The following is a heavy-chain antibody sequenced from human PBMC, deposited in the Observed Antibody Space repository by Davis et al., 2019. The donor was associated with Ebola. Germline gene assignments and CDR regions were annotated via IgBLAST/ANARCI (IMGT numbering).Heavy chain of an antibody. CDR3: ARDVTL. CDR1: GGSISSGDYY. V-gene: IGHV4-30-4*02. J-gene: IGHJ4*02. Sequence: MPSETLSLTCTVSGGSISSGDYYWSWIRQPPGKGLEWIGYIHYSGSTYYNPSLKSPVTISIDTSESRFSLKLTSVTAADTAVYYCARDVTLWGQGTLVTVSS. CDR2: IHYSGST.